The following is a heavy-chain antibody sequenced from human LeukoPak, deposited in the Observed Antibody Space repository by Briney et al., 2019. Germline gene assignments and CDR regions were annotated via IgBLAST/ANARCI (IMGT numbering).Heavy chain of an antibody. CDR1: GFTFSSYW. CDR3: AKDFTRAAARHYFDY. J-gene: IGHJ4*02. CDR2: IDSDESST. V-gene: IGHV3-74*01. Sequence: GGSLRLSCAASGFTFSSYWMHWVRQDPGKGLVWVSRIDSDESSTSYADSVKGRFTISRDNSKNTLYLQMNSLRAEDTAVYYCAKDFTRAAARHYFDYWGQGTLVTVSS. D-gene: IGHD2-2*01.